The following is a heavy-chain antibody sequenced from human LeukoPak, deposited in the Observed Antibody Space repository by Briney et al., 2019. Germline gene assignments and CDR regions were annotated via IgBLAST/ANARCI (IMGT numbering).Heavy chain of an antibody. J-gene: IGHJ4*02. CDR1: GFTFSSYA. Sequence: GGSLRLSYAASGFTFSSYAMSWVRQAPGKGLEWVSAISGSGGSTYYADSVKGRFTISRDNSKNTLYLQMNSLRAEDTAIYYCAKGIRFLDGLDYWGQGTLVTVSS. CDR2: ISGSGGST. V-gene: IGHV3-23*01. CDR3: AKGIRFLDGLDY. D-gene: IGHD3-3*01.